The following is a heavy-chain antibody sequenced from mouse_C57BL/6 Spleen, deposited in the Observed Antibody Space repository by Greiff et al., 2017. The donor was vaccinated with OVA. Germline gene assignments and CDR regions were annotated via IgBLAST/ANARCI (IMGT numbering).Heavy chain of an antibody. J-gene: IGHJ2*01. CDR1: GYAFSSSW. Sequence: QVQLQQSGPELVKPGDSVKISCKASGYAFSSSWMNWVKQRTGKGLEWIGRIYPGDGDTNYNGKFKGKATLTADKSSSTAYMQLSSLTSEDSAVYFCAISDSSGYYFDYWGQGTTLTVSS. V-gene: IGHV1-82*01. CDR3: AISDSSGYYFDY. CDR2: IYPGDGDT. D-gene: IGHD3-2*02.